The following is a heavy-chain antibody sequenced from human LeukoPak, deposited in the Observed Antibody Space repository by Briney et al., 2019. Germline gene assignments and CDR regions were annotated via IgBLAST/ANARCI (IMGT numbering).Heavy chain of an antibody. CDR3: AREALGGTYFDY. Sequence: GGSLRLSCAASGFTFSSYSMNWVRQAPGKGLEWVSSISSSSSYIYYADSVKGRFTISRDNAKNSLYLQMNSLRAEDTAVYYCAREALGGTYFDYWGQGTLVTVSS. CDR1: GFTFSSYS. J-gene: IGHJ4*02. CDR2: ISSSSSYI. V-gene: IGHV3-21*01. D-gene: IGHD3-16*01.